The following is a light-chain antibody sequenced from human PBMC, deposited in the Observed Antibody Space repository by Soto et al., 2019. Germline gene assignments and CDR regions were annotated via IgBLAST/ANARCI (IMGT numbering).Light chain of an antibody. CDR1: KSVDSY. CDR2: GAS. CDR3: QQSNDGLT. V-gene: IGKV3-15*01. J-gene: IGKJ4*01. Sequence: EIVLTHSRPSLSLKPVAHATLSCRASKSVDSYLVWYQQKPGQAPRLLIFGASNRATGIPARFSGSGSGTEFTLTITSLQSEDFAVYFCQQSNDGLTSAGGAKA.